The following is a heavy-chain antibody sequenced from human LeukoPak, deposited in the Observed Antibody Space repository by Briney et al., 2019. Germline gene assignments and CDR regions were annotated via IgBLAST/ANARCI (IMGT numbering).Heavy chain of an antibody. CDR1: GFTVSSNY. V-gene: IGHV3-66*01. CDR3: ARAPNYYGSGSSGAGAFDI. CDR2: IYSGGST. D-gene: IGHD3-10*01. Sequence: PGGSLRLSCAASGFTVSSNYMSWVRQAPGKGLEWVSVIYSGGSTYYADSVKGRFTISRDNSKNTLYLQMNSLRAEDTAVYYCARAPNYYGSGSSGAGAFDIWGQGTMVTVSS. J-gene: IGHJ3*02.